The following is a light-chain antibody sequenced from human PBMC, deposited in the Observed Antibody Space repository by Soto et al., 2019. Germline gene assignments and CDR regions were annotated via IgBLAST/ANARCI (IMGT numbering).Light chain of an antibody. V-gene: IGKV3-20*01. CDR3: XXXXXXXXX. Sequence: EIVLTQSPGTLSLSPGERANLCFISSQSFNSIYLAWYQQKPGQAPRLLIYGASSRATGIPDRFSGSGSGTDFTLTISRLEPEDFAVXXXXXXXXXXXXCGQGTRLEIK. CDR2: GAS. J-gene: IGKJ5*01. CDR1: QSFNSIY.